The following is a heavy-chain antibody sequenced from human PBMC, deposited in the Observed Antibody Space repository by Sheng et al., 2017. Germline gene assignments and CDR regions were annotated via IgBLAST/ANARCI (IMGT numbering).Heavy chain of an antibody. CDR1: GFTFDDYA. D-gene: IGHD1-26*01. CDR3: AKAQGATHDAFDI. V-gene: IGHV3-9*03. CDR2: ISWNSGSI. Sequence: EVQLVESGGGLVQPGRSLRLSCAASGFTFDDYAMHWVRQAPGKGLEWVSGISWNSGSIGYADSVKGRFTISRDNAKNSLYLQMNSLRAEDMALYYCAKAQGATHDAFDIWGQGTMVTVSS. J-gene: IGHJ3*02.